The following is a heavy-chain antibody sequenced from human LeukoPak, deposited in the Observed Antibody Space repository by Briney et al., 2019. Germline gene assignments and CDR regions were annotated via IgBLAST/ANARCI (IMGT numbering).Heavy chain of an antibody. V-gene: IGHV3-7*01. D-gene: IGHD3-9*01. Sequence: GGSLRLSCAASGFIFSKYWMTWVRQTPGKGLEWVANIKEDGSQRYYVDPVKGRFTISRDNTKNSVFLHISGLRADDTAVYYCARGFAWYDYWGQGTLVTVSS. CDR3: ARGFAWYDY. J-gene: IGHJ4*02. CDR1: GFIFSKYW. CDR2: IKEDGSQR.